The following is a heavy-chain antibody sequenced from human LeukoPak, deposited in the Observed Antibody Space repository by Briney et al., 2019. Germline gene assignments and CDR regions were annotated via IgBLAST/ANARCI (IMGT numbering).Heavy chain of an antibody. CDR1: GFGFSGHW. CDR3: ARGGIQVSGIDEFDY. V-gene: IGHV3-7*04. Sequence: GGSLRLSCAASGFGFSGHWMSWVRQAPGKGLEWVANIKQDGSEQYYVDSVKGRFTISRENAESSLYLQMNSLRAEDTAVYYCARGGIQVSGIDEFDYWGQGTLVTVSS. CDR2: IKQDGSEQ. J-gene: IGHJ4*02. D-gene: IGHD6-19*01.